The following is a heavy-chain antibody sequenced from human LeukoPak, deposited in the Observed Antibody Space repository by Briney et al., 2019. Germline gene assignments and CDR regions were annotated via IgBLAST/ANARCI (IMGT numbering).Heavy chain of an antibody. V-gene: IGHV4-4*07. CDR2: IYTSGST. CDR1: GGSISRYY. J-gene: IGHJ5*02. CDR3: ARGAYDVLTGTHYNWCDP. D-gene: IGHD3-9*01. Sequence: PSETLSLTCTVSGGSISRYYWSWIRQPAGKGLEWIGRIYTSGSTNYNPSLKSRVTMSVDTSKNQFSLRLTSVAAADSAVYYCARGAYDVLTGTHYNWCDPWGQGTLVIVSS.